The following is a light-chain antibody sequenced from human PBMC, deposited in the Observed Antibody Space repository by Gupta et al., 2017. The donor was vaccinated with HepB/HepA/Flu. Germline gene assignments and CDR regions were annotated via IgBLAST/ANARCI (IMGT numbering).Light chain of an antibody. V-gene: IGKV1-9*01. Sequence: DIQLTQSPSFLSASVGDRVTITCRASQDIKSYVIWYEQKPGKAPNLLIYTEATLQGGVPARFSGSGSGTEVTLTISSLQPEDFATDYCQQFNSDPSTFGQGTRLDIK. CDR1: QDIKSY. J-gene: IGKJ5*01. CDR2: TEA. CDR3: QQFNSDPST.